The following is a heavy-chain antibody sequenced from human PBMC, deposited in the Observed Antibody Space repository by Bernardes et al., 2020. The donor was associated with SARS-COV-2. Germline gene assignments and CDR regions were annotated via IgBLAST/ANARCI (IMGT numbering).Heavy chain of an antibody. Sequence: GSLRLSCAASGFTFRNYALSWLRQAPGKGLEWVSHIDGPTTNTHYADFLKGRFIISRDNSKSTVYLHMNSLRAEDTAVYYCATWLKDHFDYWGHGTPVTVSS. CDR1: GFTFRNYA. CDR3: ATWLKDHFDY. D-gene: IGHD3-22*01. V-gene: IGHV3-23*05. J-gene: IGHJ4*01. CDR2: IDGPTTNT.